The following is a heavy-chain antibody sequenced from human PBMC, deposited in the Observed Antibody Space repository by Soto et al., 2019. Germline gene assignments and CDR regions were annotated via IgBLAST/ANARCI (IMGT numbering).Heavy chain of an antibody. V-gene: IGHV1-18*01. J-gene: IGHJ6*02. CDR1: GYIFVNYG. CDR3: VLVDNYVTPTPQYV. CDR2: ISPYTGNT. Sequence: QVQLLQSGDEVKKPGASVKVSCKASGYIFVNYGIAWVRQAPRQGLEWMGWISPYTGNTHSASQVQGRLTMTTDTSTSTAYMDLGSLTSDDTAVYYCVLVDNYVTPTPQYVWGQGTTVTVSS. D-gene: IGHD3-16*01.